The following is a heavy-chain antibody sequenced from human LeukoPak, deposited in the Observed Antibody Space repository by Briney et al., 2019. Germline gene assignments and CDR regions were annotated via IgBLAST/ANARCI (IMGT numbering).Heavy chain of an antibody. CDR2: INPNSGGT. Sequence: VASVKVSCKASGYTFTGYYMHWVRQAPGQGLEWMGWINPNSGGTNYAQKFQGRVTMTRDTSISTAYMELSRLRSDDTAVYYCARARGGGHYYDSSGLDYYFDYWGQGTLVTVSS. J-gene: IGHJ4*02. CDR3: ARARGGGHYYDSSGLDYYFDY. D-gene: IGHD3-22*01. CDR1: GYTFTGYY. V-gene: IGHV1-2*02.